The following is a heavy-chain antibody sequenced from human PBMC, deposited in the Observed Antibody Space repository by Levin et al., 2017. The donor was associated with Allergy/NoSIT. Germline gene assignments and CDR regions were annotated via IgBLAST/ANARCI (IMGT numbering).Heavy chain of an antibody. CDR3: ARDRGELYDSSGFFV. Sequence: PSETLSLTCTVSGGSISSGNSYWSWIRQPPGKGLEWIAYIYYSGSTYYNPSLKSRVTISIDTSKNQFSLRLSSVTAADTAVYYCARDRGELYDSSGFFVWGQGIQVTVSS. V-gene: IGHV4-30-4*01. D-gene: IGHD3-22*01. J-gene: IGHJ4*02. CDR2: IYYSGST. CDR1: GGSISSGNSY.